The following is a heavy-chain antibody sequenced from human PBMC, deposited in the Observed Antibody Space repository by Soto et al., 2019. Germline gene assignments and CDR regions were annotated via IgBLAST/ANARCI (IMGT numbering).Heavy chain of an antibody. CDR1: GDTFNSYG. J-gene: IGHJ3*01. CDR2: IVPMFGTT. CDR3: ARDLADVHLWDAFDV. D-gene: IGHD6-13*01. V-gene: IGHV1-69*01. Sequence: QVQLVQSGPELKKPGSSVKVSCKAPGDTFNSYGITWVRQAPGQGLEWMGGIVPMFGTTNLALKFEDRVTITADELTTTVYMEIRGLTSEDTAVYYCARDLADVHLWDAFDVWGHGTRVTVSS.